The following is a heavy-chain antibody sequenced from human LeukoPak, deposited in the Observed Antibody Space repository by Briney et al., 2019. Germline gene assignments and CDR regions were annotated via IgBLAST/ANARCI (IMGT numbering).Heavy chain of an antibody. CDR3: ARGLGSAAGTGVDY. J-gene: IGHJ4*02. D-gene: IGHD6-13*01. V-gene: IGHV1-8*01. CDR1: GYTFTSYD. CDR2: MNPNSGNT. Sequence: ASVKASCKASGYTFTSYDINWVRQATGQGLEWMVWMNPNSGNTGYAQKFQGRVTMTRNTSISTAYMELSSLRSEDTAVYYCARGLGSAAGTGVDYWGQGTLVTVSS.